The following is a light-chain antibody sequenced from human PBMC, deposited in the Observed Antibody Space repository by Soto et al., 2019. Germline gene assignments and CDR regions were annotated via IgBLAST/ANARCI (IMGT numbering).Light chain of an antibody. CDR1: QSVSNNY. J-gene: IGKJ1*01. CDR2: GAS. CDR3: QQYGNAPPST. V-gene: IGKV3-20*01. Sequence: EIELTQSPGTPSLSPGERATLSCRASQSVSNNYLAWYQQIPGLAPRLLIYGASNRATGIPDRFSGSGAGRDFTLTISRLEHEDSAVFYCQQYGNAPPSTFGQGTKVEIK.